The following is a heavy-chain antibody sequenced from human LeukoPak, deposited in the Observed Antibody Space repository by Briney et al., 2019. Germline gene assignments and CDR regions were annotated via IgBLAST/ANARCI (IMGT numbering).Heavy chain of an antibody. CDR2: ILKDGGNT. J-gene: IGHJ2*01. D-gene: IGHD6-19*01. CDR1: GFTFSNYA. CDR3: AKIHATGWYDWFFDL. V-gene: IGHV3-30-3*02. Sequence: PGRSLRLSCAASGFTFSNYAMHWVRQAPGKGLEWVAVILKDGGNTHYADSVKGRFTVSRDDSKNTLYLQMNSVRSDDTAVYHCAKIHATGWYDWFFDLWGRGSQVTVSS.